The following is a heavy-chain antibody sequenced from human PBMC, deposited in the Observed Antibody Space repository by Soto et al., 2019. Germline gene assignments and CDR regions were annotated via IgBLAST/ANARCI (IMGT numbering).Heavy chain of an antibody. Sequence: TLSLTCAVYGGSFSGYYWSWIRQPPGKGLEWIGEINHSGSTNYNPSLKSRVTISVDTSKNQFSLKLSSVTAADTAVYYCARRLRNYDILTGPLSWGYYFDYWGQGTLVTVSS. CDR3: ARRLRNYDILTGPLSWGYYFDY. CDR2: INHSGST. D-gene: IGHD3-9*01. J-gene: IGHJ4*02. V-gene: IGHV4-34*01. CDR1: GGSFSGYY.